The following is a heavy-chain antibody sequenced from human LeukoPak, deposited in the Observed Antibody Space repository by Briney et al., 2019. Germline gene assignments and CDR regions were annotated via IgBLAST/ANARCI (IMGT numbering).Heavy chain of an antibody. D-gene: IGHD5-12*01. Sequence: SETLSLTCAVYGGSFSDYCWSWIRQPPGKGLEWIGEINHSGSTNYNPSLKSRVTISVDTSKNQSSLNLSSVTAADTAVYYCARGGHVDIVATIPFPMDVWGQGTTVTVSS. J-gene: IGHJ6*02. CDR3: ARGGHVDIVATIPFPMDV. CDR1: GGSFSDYC. V-gene: IGHV4-34*01. CDR2: INHSGST.